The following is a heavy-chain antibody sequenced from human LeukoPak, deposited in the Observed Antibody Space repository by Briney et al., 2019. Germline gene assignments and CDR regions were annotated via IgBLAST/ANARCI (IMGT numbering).Heavy chain of an antibody. V-gene: IGHV3-48*03. J-gene: IGHJ3*02. CDR3: AKEGSYDALDI. Sequence: TGGSLRLSCAASGFSFSSYEMNWVRLAPGKGLEWGSHISSSATNIYYADSVKGRFTISRDNAKNSLYLQTNSLRAEDTAVYYCAKEGSYDALDIWGQGTMVTVSS. CDR1: GFSFSSYE. D-gene: IGHD1-26*01. CDR2: ISSSATNI.